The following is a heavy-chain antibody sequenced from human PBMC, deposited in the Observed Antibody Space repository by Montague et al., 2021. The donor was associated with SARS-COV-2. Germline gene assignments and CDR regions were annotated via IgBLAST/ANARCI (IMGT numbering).Heavy chain of an antibody. CDR1: GFTSGDYQ. Sequence: SLRLSCAASGFTSGDYQMTWVRQAPGKGLQWVADINQDDTAKTYVDSVKGRFIISRDNAKNSLILLMNSLKDEDTAVYYCARSPRCSGSCYLDSWGQGTLVTVSS. D-gene: IGHD1-26*01. J-gene: IGHJ4*02. V-gene: IGHV3-7*01. CDR3: ARSPRCSGSCYLDS. CDR2: INQDDTAK.